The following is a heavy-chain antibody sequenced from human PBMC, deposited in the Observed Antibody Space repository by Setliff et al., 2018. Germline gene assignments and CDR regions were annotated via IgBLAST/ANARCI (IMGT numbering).Heavy chain of an antibody. D-gene: IGHD3-22*01. CDR2: IKSKSEGEAR. CDR1: GITFKNAW. V-gene: IGHV3-15*01. CDR3: STGPRDSRNYLNWIGH. J-gene: IGHJ5*02. Sequence: GGSLRLSCAVSGITFKNAWMTWVRQSPGKGLEWVDRIKSKSEGEARDYAAPVKGRFTISRDDSEQIAYLQMNSLKIEDTAVYYCSTGPRDSRNYLNWIGHWGQGALVTVSS.